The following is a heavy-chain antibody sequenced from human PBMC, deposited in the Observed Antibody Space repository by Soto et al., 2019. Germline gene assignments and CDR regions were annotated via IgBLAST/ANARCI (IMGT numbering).Heavy chain of an antibody. CDR3: ARGYSSSWYAVDYFDY. D-gene: IGHD6-13*01. J-gene: IGHJ4*02. Sequence: QVQLQESGPGLVKPSETLSLTCTVSGGSISSYYWSWIRQPPGKGLEWMGYINYSGSTNYNPSLKSRVTISVDTSKNQFSLKLSSVTAADTAVYYCARGYSSSWYAVDYFDYWGQGTLVTVSS. CDR2: INYSGST. CDR1: GGSISSYY. V-gene: IGHV4-59*01.